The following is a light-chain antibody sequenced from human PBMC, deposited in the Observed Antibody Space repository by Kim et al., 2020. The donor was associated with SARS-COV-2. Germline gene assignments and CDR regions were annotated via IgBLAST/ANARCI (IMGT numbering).Light chain of an antibody. J-gene: IGLJ3*02. CDR3: NSYAGSNNWV. CDR1: SRDVGGYNY. Sequence: QSALTQPPSASGSPGQSVTISCTGTSRDVGGYNYVSWYQQHPGKAPKLMIYEVSKRPSGVPDRFSGSKSGNTASLTVSGLQAEDEADYYCNSYAGSNNWVFGGVTQLTVL. V-gene: IGLV2-8*01. CDR2: EVS.